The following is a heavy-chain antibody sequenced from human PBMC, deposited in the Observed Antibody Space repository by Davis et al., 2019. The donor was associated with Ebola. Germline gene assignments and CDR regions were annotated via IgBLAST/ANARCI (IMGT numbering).Heavy chain of an antibody. CDR2: NYYSGNT. CDR1: GGSISSYH. Sequence: SETLSLTCTISGGSISSYHWRWIRQSPGKGREWIGYNYYSGNTKYNPSLKSRVTISVDTSKNQFSLKLNSVTAADTAVYYCAAIVFVPAALYYFTYWGQGTLVTVSS. J-gene: IGHJ4*02. D-gene: IGHD2-2*01. V-gene: IGHV4-59*12. CDR3: AAIVFVPAALYYFTY.